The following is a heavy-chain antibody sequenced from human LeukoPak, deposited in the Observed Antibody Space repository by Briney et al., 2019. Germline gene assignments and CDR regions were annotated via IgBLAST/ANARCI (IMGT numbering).Heavy chain of an antibody. CDR1: GFTFSSYA. Sequence: GGSLRLSCAAAGFTFSSYAMSWVRQAPGKGLEWVSGICDSGGSTYYADSVKGRFTISRDNAKNSLYLQMNSLRADDTAVYYCARGLPAPLCSGSYAEAFDICGQGTMVTVSS. D-gene: IGHD1-26*01. V-gene: IGHV3-23*01. CDR2: ICDSGGST. CDR3: ARGLPAPLCSGSYAEAFDI. J-gene: IGHJ3*02.